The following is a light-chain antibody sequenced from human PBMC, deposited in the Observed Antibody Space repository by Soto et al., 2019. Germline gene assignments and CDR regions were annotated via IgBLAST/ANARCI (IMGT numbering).Light chain of an antibody. Sequence: DIQRTQAPSTLSASVGDRVTITCRASQSISSWLAWYQQKPGKAPKLLIYKASSLESVVPSRFSGSGSGTEFTLTSSRLQPDDFATYYCQQYNSFWTFGQGTKVEI. V-gene: IGKV1-5*03. CDR3: QQYNSFWT. CDR2: KAS. J-gene: IGKJ1*01. CDR1: QSISSW.